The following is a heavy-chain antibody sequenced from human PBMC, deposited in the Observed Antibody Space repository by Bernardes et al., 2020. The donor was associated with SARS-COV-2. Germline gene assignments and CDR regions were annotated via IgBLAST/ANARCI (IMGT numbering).Heavy chain of an antibody. CDR1: GSTFSRYD. CDR2: IDTAGVP. V-gene: IGHV3-13*05. Sequence: GGSLRLSFAVSGSTFSRYDMHWVRQSTRRGLEWVSGIDTAGVPNYINSVKGSFTTSRENAMNSLSLEMHSLKAEDSAVYYCARARASFGYAMDIWGQGTTVTVPS. D-gene: IGHD3-16*01. CDR3: ARARASFGYAMDI. J-gene: IGHJ6*02.